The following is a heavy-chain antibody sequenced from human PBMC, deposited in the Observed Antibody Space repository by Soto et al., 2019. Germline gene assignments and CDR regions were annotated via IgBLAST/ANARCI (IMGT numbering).Heavy chain of an antibody. Sequence: GSLRLSCTASGFIFSRYWMSWVRQAPGKGLEWVANIKDDGRQTYYVDSVKGRFTISRDNAKNSVYLQMNSLRAEDTAVYYCARDFSSGWYPWGQGTLVTVSS. CDR1: GFIFSRYW. CDR3: ARDFSSGWYP. CDR2: IKDDGRQT. J-gene: IGHJ5*02. D-gene: IGHD6-19*01. V-gene: IGHV3-7*01.